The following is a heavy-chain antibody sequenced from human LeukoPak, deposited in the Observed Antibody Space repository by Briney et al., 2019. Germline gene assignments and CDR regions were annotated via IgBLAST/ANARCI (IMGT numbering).Heavy chain of an antibody. V-gene: IGHV3-30*03. J-gene: IGHJ4*02. CDR2: ISYDGSNK. CDR3: ARVNSLDYFDY. Sequence: PGGSLRLSCAASGFTFSSYSMNWVRQAPGKGLEWVAVISYDGSNKYYADSVKGRFTISRDNSKNTLYLQMNSLRAEDTAVYYCARVNSLDYFDYWGQGTLVTVSS. CDR1: GFTFSSYS. D-gene: IGHD4-23*01.